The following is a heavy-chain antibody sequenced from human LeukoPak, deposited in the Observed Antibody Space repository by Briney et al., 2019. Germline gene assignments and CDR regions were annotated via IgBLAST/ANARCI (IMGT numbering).Heavy chain of an antibody. J-gene: IGHJ4*02. Sequence: SETLSLTCTVSGGSISSGGYYWSWIRQHPGKGLEWIGYIYYSGSTNYNPSLKSRVTISVDTSKNQFSLKLSSVTAADTAVYYCAVGLGVAKPIDYWGQGTLVTVSS. CDR1: GGSISSGGYY. CDR3: AVGLGVAKPIDY. CDR2: IYYSGST. D-gene: IGHD6-19*01. V-gene: IGHV4-31*03.